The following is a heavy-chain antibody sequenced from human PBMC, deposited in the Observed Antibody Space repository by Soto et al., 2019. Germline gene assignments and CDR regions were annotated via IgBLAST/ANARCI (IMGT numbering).Heavy chain of an antibody. Sequence: SETLSLTCTVSGGSISSYYWSWIRQPPGKGLEWIGYIYYSGSTNYNPSLKSRVTISVDTSKNQFSLKLSSVTAADTAVYYCASTLVDVDTAMVNYYMDVWGKGTTVTVSS. V-gene: IGHV4-59*08. J-gene: IGHJ6*03. CDR2: IYYSGST. CDR3: ASTLVDVDTAMVNYYMDV. CDR1: GGSISSYY. D-gene: IGHD5-18*01.